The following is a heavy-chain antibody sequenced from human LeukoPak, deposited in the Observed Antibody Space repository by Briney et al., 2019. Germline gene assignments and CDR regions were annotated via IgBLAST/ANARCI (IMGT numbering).Heavy chain of an antibody. J-gene: IGHJ3*02. Sequence: ASVKVSCKASGYTFTSYGISWVRQAPGQGLEWMGWISAYNGNTNYAQKLQGRVTMTTDTSTSTAYMELRSLRSDDTAVYCCARGFKGVLLWFGESQDAFDIWGQGTMVTVSS. D-gene: IGHD3-10*01. CDR1: GYTFTSYG. V-gene: IGHV1-18*01. CDR2: ISAYNGNT. CDR3: ARGFKGVLLWFGESQDAFDI.